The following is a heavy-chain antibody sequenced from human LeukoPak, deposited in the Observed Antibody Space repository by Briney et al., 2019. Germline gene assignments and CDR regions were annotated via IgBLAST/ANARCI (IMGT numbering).Heavy chain of an antibody. D-gene: IGHD1-26*01. CDR2: ISSSSSYI. J-gene: IGHJ4*02. V-gene: IGHV3-21*01. CDR1: GFTVSSNY. Sequence: GGSLRLSCAASGFTVSSNYMSWVRQAPGKGPEWVSSISSSSSYIYYADSVKGRFTISRDNAKNSLYLQMNSLRAEDTAVYYCARERESGSVDYWGQGTLVTVSS. CDR3: ARERESGSVDY.